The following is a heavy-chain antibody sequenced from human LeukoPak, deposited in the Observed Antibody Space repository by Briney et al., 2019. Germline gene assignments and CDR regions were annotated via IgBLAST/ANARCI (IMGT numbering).Heavy chain of an antibody. J-gene: IGHJ4*02. D-gene: IGHD3-10*02. V-gene: IGHV4-59*01. CDR2: IYHRGNT. Sequence: SETLSLTCTVSGGSIISYYWSWIRQPPGKGLEWIGYIYHRGNTNYNPSLKSRVTISIDTSKNQFSLKLSSVTAADTAVYYCAAYHFRGPTHYFDYWGQGILVTVSS. CDR3: AAYHFRGPTHYFDY. CDR1: GGSIISYY.